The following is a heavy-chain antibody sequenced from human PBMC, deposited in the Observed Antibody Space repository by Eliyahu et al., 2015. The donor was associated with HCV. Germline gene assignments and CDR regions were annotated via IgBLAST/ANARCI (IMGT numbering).Heavy chain of an antibody. D-gene: IGHD3-10*01. Sequence: ELQLVESGGGLVKPGGXLRLSCXXSGFTFXXAWMXWXRQAXGKGLEWIGRIKSKTDGGTTDYAAPVKGRFTISRDDSKSTLYLQMNSLKTEDTAVYYCTTGAPGGFDYYLDVWGQGTTVTVSS. CDR2: IKSKTDGGTT. CDR1: GFTFXXAW. V-gene: IGHV3-15*01. CDR3: TTGAPGGFDYYLDV. J-gene: IGHJ6*03.